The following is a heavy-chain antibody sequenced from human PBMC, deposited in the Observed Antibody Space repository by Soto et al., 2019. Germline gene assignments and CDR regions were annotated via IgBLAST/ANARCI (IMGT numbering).Heavy chain of an antibody. J-gene: IGHJ6*02. CDR2: ISSNGRTL. CDR1: GFTFSNYE. Sequence: EMQLVESGGGLVQPGGSLRLSCAASGFTFSNYEFNWVRQAPGKGLEWVSYISSNGRTLYYADSLTGRFTISRDDASNSLYLQMNSLRADDTAVYYCAREGLGRRIIQPYYHDGIDVWGHGTTVIVSS. CDR3: AREGLGRRIIQPYYHDGIDV. D-gene: IGHD3-3*01. V-gene: IGHV3-48*03.